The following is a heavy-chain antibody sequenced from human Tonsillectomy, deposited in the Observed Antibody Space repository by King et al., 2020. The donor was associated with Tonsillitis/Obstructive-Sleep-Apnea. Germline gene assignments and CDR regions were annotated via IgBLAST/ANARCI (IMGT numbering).Heavy chain of an antibody. V-gene: IGHV3-30*04. CDR3: ARDRRGVYNWNDQRPRTPWFDP. CDR2: ISKDGSNK. CDR1: GFTFSNYA. Sequence: VQLVESGGGVVQPGRSLRLSCAASGFTFSNYAMYWVRQAPGKGLEWVAVISKDGSNKDYADSVKGRFTMSRDNSKNTLYLQMNSLRAEDTAVYYCARDRRGVYNWNDQRPRTPWFDPWGQGTLVTVSS. D-gene: IGHD1-1*01. J-gene: IGHJ5*02.